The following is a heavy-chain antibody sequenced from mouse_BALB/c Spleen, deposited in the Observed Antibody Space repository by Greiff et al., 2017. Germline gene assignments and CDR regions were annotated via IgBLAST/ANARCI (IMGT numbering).Heavy chain of an antibody. Sequence: QVQLQQSDTELVKPGASVKISCKASGYTFTDHAIHLVKQRPEQGLEWIGYISPGNGDIKYNEKFKGKATLTADKSSSTAYMQLNSLTSEDSAVYYCTIEGLRYFDVWGAGTTVTVSS. CDR1: GYTFTDHA. V-gene: IGHV1S53*03. CDR2: ISPGNGDI. J-gene: IGHJ1*01. CDR3: TIEGLRYFDV.